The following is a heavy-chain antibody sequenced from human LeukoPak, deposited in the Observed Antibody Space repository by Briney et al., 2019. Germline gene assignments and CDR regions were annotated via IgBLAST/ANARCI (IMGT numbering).Heavy chain of an antibody. Sequence: SETLSLTCTVSGGSISSYYWSWIRQPPGKGLEWIGYIYSSGSTNYNPSLKSRVTISVDTSKNQFSLKLSSVTAADTAVYYCARSRGAHTANALDIWGQGTMVTVSS. V-gene: IGHV4-59*08. CDR2: IYSSGST. CDR3: ARSRGAHTANALDI. D-gene: IGHD3-10*01. CDR1: GGSISSYY. J-gene: IGHJ3*02.